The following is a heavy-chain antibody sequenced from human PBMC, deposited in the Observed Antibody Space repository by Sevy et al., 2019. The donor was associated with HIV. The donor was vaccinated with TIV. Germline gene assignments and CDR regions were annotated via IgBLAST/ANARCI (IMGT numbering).Heavy chain of an antibody. Sequence: GGSPRLSCAASGFTFSSNWMTWVRQAPGKGLEWVANVKQDMSEKYYADSVKGRFTISRDNAKNSLFLQMNSLRAEDTAVYYCARAQQVTMLVVIGGLYFDLWGQRTLVTVSS. CDR3: ARAQQVTMLVVIGGLYFDL. V-gene: IGHV3-7*01. D-gene: IGHD3-3*01. J-gene: IGHJ4*02. CDR1: GFTFSSNW. CDR2: VKQDMSEK.